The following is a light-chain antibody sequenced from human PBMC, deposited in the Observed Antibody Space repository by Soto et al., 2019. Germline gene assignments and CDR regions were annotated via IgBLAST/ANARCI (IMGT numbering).Light chain of an antibody. CDR3: QQYDRSAWT. CDR1: ETVSSSF. Sequence: EIVLTQSPGTLSLSPGERATLSCRASETVSSSFLAWYQQKPGQAPRLLIYGASTRATGIPDRFSGSGSGTDFTLTISRLEPEDLGVYYCQQYDRSAWTFGQGTKVEVK. V-gene: IGKV3-20*01. J-gene: IGKJ1*01. CDR2: GAS.